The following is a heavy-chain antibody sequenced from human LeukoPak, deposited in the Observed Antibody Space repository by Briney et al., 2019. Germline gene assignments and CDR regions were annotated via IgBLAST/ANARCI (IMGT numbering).Heavy chain of an antibody. CDR1: GGSFSGYY. Sequence: SETLSPTCAVYGGSFSGYYWSWIRQPPGKGLEWIGEINHSGSTNYNPSLKSRVTISVDTSKNQFSLKLSSVTAADTAVYYCARVRVADYYYYGMDVWGQGTTVTVSS. CDR3: ARVRVADYYYYGMDV. CDR2: INHSGST. J-gene: IGHJ6*02. V-gene: IGHV4-34*01.